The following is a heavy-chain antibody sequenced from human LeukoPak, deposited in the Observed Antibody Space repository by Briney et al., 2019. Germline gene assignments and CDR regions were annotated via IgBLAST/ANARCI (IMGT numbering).Heavy chain of an antibody. CDR3: ARHTSAPQYYYDSRGKYYFDY. V-gene: IGHV4-34*01. D-gene: IGHD3-22*01. J-gene: IGHJ4*02. CDR1: GGSFSGYY. Sequence: SETLSLTCAVYGGSFSGYYWSWLRQPPGKGLEWLGEINHSGSTNYNPSLKSRVTISVDTSKNQFSLKLSSVTAADTAVYYCARHTSAPQYYYDSRGKYYFDYWGQGTLVTVSS. CDR2: INHSGST.